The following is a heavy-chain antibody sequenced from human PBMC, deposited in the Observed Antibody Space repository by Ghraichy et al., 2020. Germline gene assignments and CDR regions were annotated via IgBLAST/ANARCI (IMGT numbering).Heavy chain of an antibody. Sequence: SETLSLTCAVSGGSISSGGYSWSWIRQPPGKGLEWIGYIYHSGSTYYNPSLKSRVTISVDRSKNQFSLKLSSVTAADTAVYYCARERYFGVVRWGEGMDVGGQGTTVTVSS. D-gene: IGHD3-3*01. V-gene: IGHV4-30-2*01. CDR1: GGSISSGGYS. J-gene: IGHJ6*02. CDR2: IYHSGST. CDR3: ARERYFGVVRWGEGMDV.